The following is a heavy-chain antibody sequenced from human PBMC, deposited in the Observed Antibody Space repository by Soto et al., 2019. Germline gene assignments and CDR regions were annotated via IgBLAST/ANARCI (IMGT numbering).Heavy chain of an antibody. D-gene: IGHD6-19*01. CDR2: VSHDGRNT. CDR1: GFTFSDYA. Sequence: VQLVESGGGVVQPGRSLRLSCAASGFTFSDYAMHWVRQAPGKGLEWVAVVSHDGRNTHYADSVKGRFTISRDSCKHRVSLEMTSLRAEDTAVYYCAKGGRQWLVTSDFNYWGQGALVTVSS. CDR3: AKGGRQWLVTSDFNY. J-gene: IGHJ4*02. V-gene: IGHV3-30*18.